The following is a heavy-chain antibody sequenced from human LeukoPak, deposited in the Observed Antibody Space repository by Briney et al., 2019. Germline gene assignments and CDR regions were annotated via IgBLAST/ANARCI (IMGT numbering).Heavy chain of an antibody. J-gene: IGHJ4*02. CDR1: GFTFDDYT. D-gene: IGHD4-17*01. V-gene: IGHV3-43*01. Sequence: GGSLRLSCAASGFTFDDYTMHWVRQAPGKGLEWVSLISWDGGSTYYADSVKGRFTISRDNSKNTLYLQMNSLRAEDTAVYYCAKGPLLDYGDYFDYWGQGTLVTVSS. CDR3: AKGPLLDYGDYFDY. CDR2: ISWDGGST.